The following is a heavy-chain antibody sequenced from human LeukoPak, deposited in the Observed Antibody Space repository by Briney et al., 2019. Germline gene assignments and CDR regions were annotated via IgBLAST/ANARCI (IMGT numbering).Heavy chain of an antibody. V-gene: IGHV1-18*01. CDR3: ARAITIFGVTIPDGMDV. D-gene: IGHD3-3*01. Sequence: ASVKVSCKASGYTFTSYGISWVRQAPGQGLEWMGWVSPYNGNTKYAERFQGRVTMTTEKSTNTAYLELRSLTYDDTAVYFCARAITIFGVTIPDGMDVWGQGTTVSVSS. J-gene: IGHJ6*02. CDR2: VSPYNGNT. CDR1: GYTFTSYG.